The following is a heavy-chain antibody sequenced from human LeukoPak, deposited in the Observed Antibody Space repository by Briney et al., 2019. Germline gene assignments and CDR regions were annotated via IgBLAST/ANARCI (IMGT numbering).Heavy chain of an antibody. D-gene: IGHD3-16*02. CDR2: ISGSGGST. V-gene: IGHV3-23*01. CDR1: GFTFSSYA. CDR3: AKESRSLLQDYVWGSFRL. Sequence: PGGSLRLSCAASGFTFSSYAMSWVRQAPGKGLEWVSAISGSGGSTYYADSVKGRFTISRDNSKNTLYLQMNSLRAEDTAVYYCAKESRSLLQDYVWGSFRLWGQGTLVTVSS. J-gene: IGHJ4*02.